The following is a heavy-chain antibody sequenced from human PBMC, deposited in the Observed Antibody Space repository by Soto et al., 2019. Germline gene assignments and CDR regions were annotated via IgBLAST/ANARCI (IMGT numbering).Heavy chain of an antibody. CDR2: ISYDGTNK. CDR1: GFTFSRYG. CDR3: ARGPYDYVWGSDPPHFDY. J-gene: IGHJ4*02. D-gene: IGHD3-16*02. Sequence: PGGSLRLSCAASGFTFSRYGMHWVRQAPGKGLEWVAVISYDGTNKYYADSVKGRFTISRDNSKNTLYLQMNSLRAEDTAVYYCARGPYDYVWGSDPPHFDYWGQGTLVTVS. V-gene: IGHV3-30*03.